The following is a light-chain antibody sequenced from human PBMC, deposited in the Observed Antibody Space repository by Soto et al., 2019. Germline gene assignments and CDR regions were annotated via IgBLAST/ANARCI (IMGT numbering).Light chain of an antibody. CDR2: GAS. Sequence: MGEAQAAASMFESPGERATLSCSACQSVSSNLAWYQQKPGQAPRLLIYGASTRATGIPARFSGSGSGTEFTLTISSLQYEDFAVYYCRQYTKWPPIRFAQGAR. V-gene: IGKV3-15*01. CDR1: QSVSSN. J-gene: IGKJ5*01. CDR3: RQYTKWPPIR.